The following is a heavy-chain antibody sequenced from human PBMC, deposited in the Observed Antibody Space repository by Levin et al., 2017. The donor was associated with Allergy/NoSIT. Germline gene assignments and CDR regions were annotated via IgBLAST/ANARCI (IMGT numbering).Heavy chain of an antibody. V-gene: IGHV3-66*02. CDR2: IYSGGST. Sequence: GESLKISCAASGFTVSSNYMSWVRQAPGKGLEWVSVIYSGGSTYYADSVKGRFTISRDNSKNTLYLQMNSLRAEDTAVYYCAREMVVVAAYSRVYYFDYWGQGTLVTVSS. CDR3: AREMVVVAAYSRVYYFDY. D-gene: IGHD2-15*01. J-gene: IGHJ4*02. CDR1: GFTVSSNY.